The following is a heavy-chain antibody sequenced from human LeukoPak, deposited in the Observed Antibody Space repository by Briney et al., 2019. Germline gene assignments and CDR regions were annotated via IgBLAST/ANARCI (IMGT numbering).Heavy chain of an antibody. Sequence: ASVKVSFKASGYTFTTYGISWVRQAPGQGLEWMGWISAHNGDTNYAQRLQGRVTMTTDTSTSTAYMELRSLRSDDTAVYYCARVKARSGSYSLDYWGQGTLVTVSS. V-gene: IGHV1-18*01. J-gene: IGHJ4*02. CDR2: ISAHNGDT. D-gene: IGHD1-26*01. CDR3: ARVKARSGSYSLDY. CDR1: GYTFTTYG.